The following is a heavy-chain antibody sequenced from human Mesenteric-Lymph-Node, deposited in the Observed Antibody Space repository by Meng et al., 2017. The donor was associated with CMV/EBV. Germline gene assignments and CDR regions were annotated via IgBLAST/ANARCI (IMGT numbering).Heavy chain of an antibody. CDR1: GGSISSYY. D-gene: IGHD1-1*01. CDR3: ARRYLTTLDY. J-gene: IGHJ4*02. Sequence: SETLSLTCTVSGGSISSYYWSWIRQPPGKGLEWIGYIYYSGSTNYNPSLKSRVTISVDTSKNRFSLKLSSVTAADTAVYYCARRYLTTLDYWGQGTLVTVSS. V-gene: IGHV4-59*08. CDR2: IYYSGST.